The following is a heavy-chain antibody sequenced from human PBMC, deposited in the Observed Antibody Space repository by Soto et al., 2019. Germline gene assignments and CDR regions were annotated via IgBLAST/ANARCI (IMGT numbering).Heavy chain of an antibody. D-gene: IGHD1-20*01. Sequence: PGGSLRLSCAASGFTFNNFAMSWVRQAPGKGLEWVSGISASGGGIYYADSVKGRFTFSRDNAKSTMYLLMTSLRAEDTAVYFCARRRGTGISGGTYYGFDVWGPGPTVTVSS. V-gene: IGHV3-23*01. CDR3: ARRRGTGISGGTYYGFDV. CDR2: ISASGGGI. J-gene: IGHJ6*02. CDR1: GFTFNNFA.